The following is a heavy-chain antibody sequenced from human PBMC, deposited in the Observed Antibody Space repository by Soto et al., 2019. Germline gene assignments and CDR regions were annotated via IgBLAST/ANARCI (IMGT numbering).Heavy chain of an antibody. Sequence: PSQTLSLTCVISGDSISSNSAGWNWIRQYPSRGLEWLGRTYYKSKWNNDYALSVKSRITINPDTSKNQFSLHLYSVTPEDTAVYYCTGITWFRGMDVWGQGTPVTVSS. V-gene: IGHV6-1*01. J-gene: IGHJ6*02. CDR1: GDSISSNSAG. CDR3: TGITWFRGMDV. CDR2: TYYKSKWNN. D-gene: IGHD3-10*01.